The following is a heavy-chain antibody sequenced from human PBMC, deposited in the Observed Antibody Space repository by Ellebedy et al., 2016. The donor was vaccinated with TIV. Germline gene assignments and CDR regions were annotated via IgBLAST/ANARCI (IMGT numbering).Heavy chain of an antibody. V-gene: IGHV3-72*01. D-gene: IGHD1-26*01. J-gene: IGHJ5*02. CDR2: IRSEAYGGTT. CDR1: GFTFSDHY. CDR3: AREVRREWFDP. Sequence: GESLKISCAASGFTFSDHYMDWVRQAPGKGLEWIGSIRSEAYGGTTEYAPSVKGRFIISRDDSKNSLHLQMNRLKNEDTAVYYCAREVRREWFDPWGQGTLVTVSS.